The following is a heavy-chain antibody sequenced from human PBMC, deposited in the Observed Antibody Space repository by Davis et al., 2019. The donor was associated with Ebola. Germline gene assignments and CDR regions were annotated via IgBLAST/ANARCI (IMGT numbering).Heavy chain of an antibody. CDR2: IYYTSKWFN. Sequence: PSETLSLTCAISGDSVSINSAGWNWIRQSPSRGLEWLGRIYYTSKWFNDYEVSMKGRITVNPDTSKNQFSLQLNSVTPEDTAVYYCARGWFKSGMDVWGEGTTVTV. CDR3: ARGWFKSGMDV. V-gene: IGHV6-1*01. D-gene: IGHD6-19*01. CDR1: GDSVSINSAG. J-gene: IGHJ6*02.